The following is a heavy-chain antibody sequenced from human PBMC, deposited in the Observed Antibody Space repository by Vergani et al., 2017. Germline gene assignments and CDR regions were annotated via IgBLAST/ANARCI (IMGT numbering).Heavy chain of an antibody. Sequence: QVQLVQSGAEVKKPGSSVKVSCKASGGTFSSYAISWVRQAPGQGLEWMGGIIPIFGTANYAQKFQGRVTITADESTSTAYMEMTRVRPDDTAIYYCARVIVGCSRTNCFADHWGQGTLVTVSS. D-gene: IGHD2-2*01. CDR3: ARVIVGCSRTNCFADH. CDR2: IIPIFGTA. V-gene: IGHV1-69*12. J-gene: IGHJ4*02. CDR1: GGTFSSYA.